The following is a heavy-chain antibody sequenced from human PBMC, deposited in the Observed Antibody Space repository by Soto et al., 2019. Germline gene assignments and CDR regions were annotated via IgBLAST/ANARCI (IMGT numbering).Heavy chain of an antibody. D-gene: IGHD3-10*01. CDR2: VNPILSMS. CDR1: GDTFSFYT. Sequence: GASVKVSCKASGDTFSFYTINWVRQAPGLGLEWMGRVNPILSMSNYAQKFQGRVTMTADKSTSTAYMELRSLRSEDTAFYYCATSYGSGYRAFDYWGQGALLTVSS. CDR3: ATSYGSGYRAFDY. J-gene: IGHJ4*02. V-gene: IGHV1-69*02.